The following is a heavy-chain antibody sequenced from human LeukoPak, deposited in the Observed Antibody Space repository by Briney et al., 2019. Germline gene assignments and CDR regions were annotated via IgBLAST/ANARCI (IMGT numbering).Heavy chain of an antibody. J-gene: IGHJ3*02. CDR2: IWYDGSNK. D-gene: IGHD6-19*01. CDR1: GFTFSSYG. V-gene: IGHV3-33*01. CDR3: ARGAVAAYAFDI. Sequence: PGRSLRLSCAASGFTFSSYGMHWVRQAPGKGLEWVAVIWYDGSNKYYADSVKGRFTISRDNSKNTLYLQMNSLRAEDTAVYYCARGAVAAYAFDIWGQGTMVTVSS.